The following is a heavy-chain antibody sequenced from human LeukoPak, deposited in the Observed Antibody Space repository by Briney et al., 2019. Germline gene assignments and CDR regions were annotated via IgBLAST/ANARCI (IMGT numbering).Heavy chain of an antibody. CDR2: IYYSGST. Sequence: KPSETLSLTCTVSGGSISSYYWSWIRQPPGKGLEWIGYIYYSGSTYYNPSLKSRVTISVDTSKNQFSLKLSSVTAADTAVYYCARGAIPYDYSNPSWFDPWGQGTLVTVSS. D-gene: IGHD4-11*01. V-gene: IGHV4-59*08. CDR3: ARGAIPYDYSNPSWFDP. CDR1: GGSISSYY. J-gene: IGHJ5*02.